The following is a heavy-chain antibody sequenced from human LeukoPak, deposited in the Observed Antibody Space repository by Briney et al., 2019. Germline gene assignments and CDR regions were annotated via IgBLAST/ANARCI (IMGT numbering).Heavy chain of an antibody. J-gene: IGHJ4*02. CDR3: NLNLVAGAGDY. D-gene: IGHD2-15*01. Sequence: GGSLRLSCAASGFTFSSYWMTWVRQAPGKGLEWVANIKPDGSVGYYVDSVRGRFIISRDNAGNSLYLQMNSRRVEDTAVYDCNLNLVAGAGDYWGPGNLVIVSS. CDR2: IKPDGSVG. CDR1: GFTFSSYW. V-gene: IGHV3-7*01.